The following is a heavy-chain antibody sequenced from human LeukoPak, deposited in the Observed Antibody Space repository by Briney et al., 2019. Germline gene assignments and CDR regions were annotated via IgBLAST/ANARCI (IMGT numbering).Heavy chain of an antibody. CDR2: ISAYNGNT. D-gene: IGHD2-21*02. Sequence: ASVKVSCKASGYTFTSYGISWVRQAPGQGLEWMGWISAYNGNTNYAQKLQGRVTMTTDTSTSTAYMELRSLRSDDTAVYYCARKLHCGGDCYSFDYWGQGTLVTVSS. V-gene: IGHV1-18*01. J-gene: IGHJ4*02. CDR3: ARKLHCGGDCYSFDY. CDR1: GYTFTSYG.